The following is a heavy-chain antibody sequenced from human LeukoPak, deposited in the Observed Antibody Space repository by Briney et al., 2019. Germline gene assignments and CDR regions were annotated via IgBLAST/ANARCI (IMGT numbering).Heavy chain of an antibody. D-gene: IGHD1-26*01. Sequence: GGSLRLSCAASGFTFSSYSMNWVRQAPGKGLEWVSYISSSSSTIYYADSVKGRFTISRDNAKNSLYLQMNSLGAEDTAVYYCASRVGGSYLIPFDYWGQGTLVTVSS. CDR3: ASRVGGSYLIPFDY. CDR1: GFTFSSYS. J-gene: IGHJ4*02. CDR2: ISSSSSTI. V-gene: IGHV3-48*01.